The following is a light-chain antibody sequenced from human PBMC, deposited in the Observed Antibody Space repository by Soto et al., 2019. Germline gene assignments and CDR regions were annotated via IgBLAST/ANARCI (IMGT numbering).Light chain of an antibody. CDR2: EAT. Sequence: QSALTQPASVSGSPGQSITISCTGTTSDVGRYNLVSWYQQHPGKAPKVMIYEATKRPSGVSNRFSGSKSGNTASLTISGLQAEDEADYYCCAYAGSGTVVFGGGTKLTVL. CDR1: TSDVGRYNL. V-gene: IGLV2-23*01. J-gene: IGLJ3*02. CDR3: CAYAGSGTVV.